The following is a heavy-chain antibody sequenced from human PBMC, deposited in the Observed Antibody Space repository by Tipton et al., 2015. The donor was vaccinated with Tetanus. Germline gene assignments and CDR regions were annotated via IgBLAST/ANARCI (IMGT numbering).Heavy chain of an antibody. D-gene: IGHD4/OR15-4a*01. CDR3: ARTPDYFDGMDV. Sequence: TLSLTCDVSGGPVSSSNWWSWVRQAPGKGLEWIGEIYYSGTTNYNPSLKSRVTISTDKSKNQVSLRLNSVTAADTAVYFCARTPDYFDGMDVWGQGTTVTVSS. CDR2: IYYSGTT. V-gene: IGHV4-4*01. CDR1: GGPVSSSNW. J-gene: IGHJ6*02.